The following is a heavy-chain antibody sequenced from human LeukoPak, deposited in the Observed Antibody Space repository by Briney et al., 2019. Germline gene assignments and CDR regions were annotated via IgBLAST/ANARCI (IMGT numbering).Heavy chain of an antibody. CDR2: ISSSSTYI. J-gene: IGHJ4*02. CDR3: ARDIRYSGSYVDY. V-gene: IGHV3-21*06. CDR1: GFTFSRYA. D-gene: IGHD1-26*01. Sequence: GGSLRLSCSASGFTFSRYAMHWVRQAPGKGLEWVSSISSSSTYIYYADSLKGRFTISRDNAKNSLYLQMNSLRAEDTAVYYCARDIRYSGSYVDYWGQGTLVTVSS.